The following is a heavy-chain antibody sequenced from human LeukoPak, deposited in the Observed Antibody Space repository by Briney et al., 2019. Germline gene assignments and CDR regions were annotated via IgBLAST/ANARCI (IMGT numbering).Heavy chain of an antibody. CDR1: GITFSSYG. CDR2: IRYDASAS. V-gene: IGHV3-30*02. D-gene: IGHD2-2*01. J-gene: IGHJ4*02. CDR3: AKFGFCSSTSCPAPY. Sequence: PGGSLRLSCAASGITFSSYGMHWVRQAPGKGLEWVAFIRYDASASYYADSVKGRFTISRDNSKNTLYLHVNSLRPEDTAVYYCAKFGFCSSTSCPAPYWGQGTLVTVSS.